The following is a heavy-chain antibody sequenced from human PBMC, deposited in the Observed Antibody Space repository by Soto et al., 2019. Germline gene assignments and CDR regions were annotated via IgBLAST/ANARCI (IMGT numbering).Heavy chain of an antibody. Sequence: SETLCLTCTVSGGSISSYYWSWIRQPPGKGLEWIGYIYYSGSTNYNPSLKSRVTISVDTSKNQFSLKLSSVTAADTAVYYCARDRPGRYYYYMDVWGKGTTVTXSS. V-gene: IGHV4-59*01. D-gene: IGHD2-2*01. J-gene: IGHJ6*03. CDR2: IYYSGST. CDR3: ARDRPGRYYYYMDV. CDR1: GGSISSYY.